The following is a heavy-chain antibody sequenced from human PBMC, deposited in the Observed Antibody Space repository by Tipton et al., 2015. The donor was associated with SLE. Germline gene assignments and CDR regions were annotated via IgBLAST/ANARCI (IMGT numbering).Heavy chain of an antibody. Sequence: GLVKPSETLSLTCAVYGGSFSGYYWSWIRQPPGKGLEWIGEINHTGSTNYNPSLKSRVTFSVDTSKNQFSLKLSSVTAADTAVYYCARGEYYDSSGYSPFDYWGQGTLVTVSS. CDR1: GGSFSGYY. J-gene: IGHJ4*02. D-gene: IGHD3-22*01. CDR2: INHTGST. CDR3: ARGEYYDSSGYSPFDY. V-gene: IGHV4-34*01.